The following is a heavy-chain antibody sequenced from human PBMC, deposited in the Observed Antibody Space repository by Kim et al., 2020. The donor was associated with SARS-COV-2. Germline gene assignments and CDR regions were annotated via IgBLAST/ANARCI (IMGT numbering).Heavy chain of an antibody. D-gene: IGHD2-15*01. CDR2: ISSSSSYI. J-gene: IGHJ5*01. CDR3: AREIVRDISLNWFDP. Sequence: GGSLRLSCAASGFTFSSYSMNWVRQAPGKGLEWVSSISSSSSYIYYADSVKGRFTISRDNAKNSLYLQMNSLRAEDTAVYYCAREIVRDISLNWFDPWGQETLVTVAS. V-gene: IGHV3-21*01. CDR1: GFTFSSYS.